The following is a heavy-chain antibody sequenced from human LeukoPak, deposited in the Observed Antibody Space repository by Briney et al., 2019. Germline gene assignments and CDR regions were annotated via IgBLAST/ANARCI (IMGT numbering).Heavy chain of an antibody. V-gene: IGHV1-46*03. CDR1: GYTFTSYY. J-gene: IGHJ4*02. CDR3: ARGRLGWLLWWTDYFDY. Sequence: ASVKVSCKASGYTFTSYYMHWVRQAPGQGLEWMGIINPSGGSTSYARKFQGRVTMTRDTSTSTVYMELSSLRSEDTAVYYCARGRLGWLLWWTDYFDYWGQGTLVTVSS. D-gene: IGHD2-2*01. CDR2: INPSGGST.